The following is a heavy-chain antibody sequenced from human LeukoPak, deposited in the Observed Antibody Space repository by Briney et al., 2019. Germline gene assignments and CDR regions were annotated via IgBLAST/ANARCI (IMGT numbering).Heavy chain of an antibody. J-gene: IGHJ4*02. D-gene: IGHD6-19*01. CDR3: ARLGAVAAVIFDY. Sequence: SETPSLTCAVYGGSFSGYYWSWIRQPPGKGLEWIGEINHSGSTNYNPSLKSRVTISVDTSKNQFSLKLSSVTAADTAVYYCARLGAVAAVIFDYWGQGTLVTVSS. V-gene: IGHV4-34*01. CDR2: INHSGST. CDR1: GGSFSGYY.